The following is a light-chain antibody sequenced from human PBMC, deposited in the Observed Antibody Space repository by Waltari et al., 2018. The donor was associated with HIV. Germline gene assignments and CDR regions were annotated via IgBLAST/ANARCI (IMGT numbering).Light chain of an antibody. CDR1: QSVKTW. J-gene: IGKJ4*01. CDR2: RAS. CDR3: QEYDSYSKVT. V-gene: IGKV1-5*03. Sequence: DIQMTQSPSPLSASVGDRVTITCRASQSVKTWLAWYQQKPGRAPDLLIYRASTLKSGVPSRFSGSGSGTEFTLTISSLQPDDFATYYCQEYDSYSKVTFGGGTEVEIK.